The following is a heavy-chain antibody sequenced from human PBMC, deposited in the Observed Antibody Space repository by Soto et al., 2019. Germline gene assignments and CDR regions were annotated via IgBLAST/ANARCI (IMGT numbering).Heavy chain of an antibody. D-gene: IGHD1-20*01. J-gene: IGHJ4*02. CDR2: TGISGRTT. V-gene: IGHV3-23*01. Sequence: GGSLRLSCAASGFTITSSAMSWVRQAPGKGLEWVSATGISGRTTYYADSVKGRFTVSRDDSKNTLDLQMSSLRAEDTAVYYCATVHNTSRSFDYWGQGTPVTVSS. CDR3: ATVHNTSRSFDY. CDR1: GFTITSSA.